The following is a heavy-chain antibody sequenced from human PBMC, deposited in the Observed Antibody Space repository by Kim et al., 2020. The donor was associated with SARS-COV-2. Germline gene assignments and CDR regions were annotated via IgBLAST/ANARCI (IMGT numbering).Heavy chain of an antibody. J-gene: IGHJ4*02. CDR3: ARDGQTYYYDSSGYDDFDY. CDR2: ISSSSSTI. D-gene: IGHD3-22*01. V-gene: IGHV3-48*04. CDR1: GFTFSSYS. Sequence: GGSLRLSCAASGFTFSSYSMNWVRQAPGKGLEWVSYISSSSSTIYYADSVKGRFTISRDNAKNSLYLQMNSLRAEDTAVYYCARDGQTYYYDSSGYDDFDYWGQGTLVTVSS.